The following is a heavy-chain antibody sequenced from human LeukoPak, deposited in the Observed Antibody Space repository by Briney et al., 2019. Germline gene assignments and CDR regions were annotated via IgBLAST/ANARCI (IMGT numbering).Heavy chain of an antibody. J-gene: IGHJ4*02. D-gene: IGHD3-16*02. Sequence: GSLRLSCAASGFTFSSYAMSWVRQAPGKGLEWVSAISGRGGSTYYADSVKGRFAISRDNSKNTLYLQMSSLRAEDTAVYYCAKGTTFGGVIVANYFDYWGQGTLVTVSS. CDR2: ISGRGGST. CDR1: GFTFSSYA. CDR3: AKGTTFGGVIVANYFDY. V-gene: IGHV3-23*01.